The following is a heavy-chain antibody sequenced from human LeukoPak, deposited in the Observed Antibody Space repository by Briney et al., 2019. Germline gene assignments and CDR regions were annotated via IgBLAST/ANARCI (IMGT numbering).Heavy chain of an antibody. D-gene: IGHD2-15*01. Sequence: GRSLRLSCAASGFTFSSYAMHWVRQAPGKGLEWVSGLSGSGGNTIYADSVKGRFTISRDNSKNTMFLQMNSLRAEDTAVYYCAKELSGGWPFDYWGQGTLVTVSS. CDR3: AKELSGGWPFDY. CDR1: GFTFSSYA. CDR2: LSGSGGNT. V-gene: IGHV3-23*01. J-gene: IGHJ4*02.